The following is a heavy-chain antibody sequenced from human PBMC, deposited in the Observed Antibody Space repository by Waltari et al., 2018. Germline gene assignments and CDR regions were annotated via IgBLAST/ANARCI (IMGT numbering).Heavy chain of an antibody. CDR2: INHSGST. CDR3: ARLPVYCSSTSCYTDAFDI. V-gene: IGHV4-34*01. Sequence: QVQLQQWGAGLLKPSETLSLTCAVYGGSFSGYYWSWIRQPPGKGREWIGEINHSGSTNYNPSLKSRVTISVDTSKNQFSLKLSSVTAADTAVYYCARLPVYCSSTSCYTDAFDIWGQGTMVTVSS. CDR1: GGSFSGYY. D-gene: IGHD2-2*02. J-gene: IGHJ3*02.